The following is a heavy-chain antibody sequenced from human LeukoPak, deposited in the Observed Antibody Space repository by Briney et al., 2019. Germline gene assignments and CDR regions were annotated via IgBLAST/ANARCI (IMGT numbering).Heavy chain of an antibody. D-gene: IGHD6-19*01. CDR2: ISSSSSYI. CDR1: GFTFSSYS. Sequence: GGSLRLSRAASGFTFSSYSMNWVRQAPGNGLEWVSSISSSSSYIYYADSVKGRFTISRDNAKNSLYLQMNSLRAEDTAVYYCALGDSSGWGYGMDVWGQGTTVTVSS. V-gene: IGHV3-21*01. J-gene: IGHJ6*02. CDR3: ALGDSSGWGYGMDV.